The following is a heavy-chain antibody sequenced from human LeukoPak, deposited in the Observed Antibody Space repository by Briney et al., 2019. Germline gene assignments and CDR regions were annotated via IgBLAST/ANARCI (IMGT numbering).Heavy chain of an antibody. V-gene: IGHV3-49*04. CDR2: IRSKAYGGTT. D-gene: IGHD1-26*01. CDR3: TRDIVGAKEDY. CDR1: GFTFGDYA. J-gene: IGHJ4*02. Sequence: GGSLRLSCTASGFTFGDYAMSWVRQAPGKGLEWVGFIRSKAYGGTTEYAASVKGRFTISRDDSKSIAYLQMNSLKTEDTAVYYCTRDIVGAKEDYWGQGTLVTVSS.